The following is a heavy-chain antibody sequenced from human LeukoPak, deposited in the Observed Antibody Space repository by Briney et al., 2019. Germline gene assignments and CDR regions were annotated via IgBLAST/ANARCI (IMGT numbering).Heavy chain of an antibody. Sequence: GGSLRLSCAASGFTFDDYTMYWVRQAPGKGLEWVSLVTWDGVRTYYADSVKGRFTISRDNSKNSLSLQMNSLRTEDTALYYCVNGGGYVEYAYHGSQIWGTGT. D-gene: IGHD3-10*01. CDR3: VNGGGYVEYAYHGSQI. V-gene: IGHV3-43*01. CDR1: GFTFDDYT. CDR2: VTWDGVRT. J-gene: IGHJ6*03.